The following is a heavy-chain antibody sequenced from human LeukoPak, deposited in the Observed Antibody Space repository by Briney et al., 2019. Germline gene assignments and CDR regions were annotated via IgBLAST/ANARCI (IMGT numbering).Heavy chain of an antibody. D-gene: IGHD2-2*01. CDR1: GFTVDDYA. CDR3: AKGGAVVVPAALDY. J-gene: IGHJ4*02. CDR2: ISWNSGSI. Sequence: GGSLRLSCAASGFTVDDYAMRWVRHAPGKGLEWVSGISWNSGSIVYADSVKGRFTISRDNAKNSLYLQMNSLRAEDTALYYCAKGGAVVVPAALDYWGQGTLVTVSS. V-gene: IGHV3-9*01.